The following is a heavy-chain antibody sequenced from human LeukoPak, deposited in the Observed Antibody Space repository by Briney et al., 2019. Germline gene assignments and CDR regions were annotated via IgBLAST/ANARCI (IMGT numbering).Heavy chain of an antibody. CDR3: ASPGSVVAGGFEGFP. Sequence: GGSLRLSCAASGFTLSSNYMSWVRQAPGKGLEWVSVIYSGGSTYYADSVKGRFTISRDNSKNTLYLQMNSLRPEDTAVYYCASPGSVVAGGFEGFPWGQGTLVTVSS. V-gene: IGHV3-53*05. D-gene: IGHD2-15*01. CDR1: GFTLSSNY. CDR2: IYSGGST. J-gene: IGHJ5*02.